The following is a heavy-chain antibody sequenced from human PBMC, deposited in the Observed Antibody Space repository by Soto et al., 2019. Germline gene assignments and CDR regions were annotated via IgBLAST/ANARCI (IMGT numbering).Heavy chain of an antibody. CDR2: IYSGGPT. D-gene: IGHD3-22*01. Sequence: PGGSLRLSCEASGFSVSSSHMIWVRQAPGKGLEWVSVIYSGGPTYYAVSVKGRFTISRDRSKNSVYLQMHSLRNEDTAVYHCAKLGPYGADGYSFRYNWLDPWGQGTLVTVSS. V-gene: IGHV3-53*01. CDR3: AKLGPYGADGYSFRYNWLDP. J-gene: IGHJ5*02. CDR1: GFSVSSSH.